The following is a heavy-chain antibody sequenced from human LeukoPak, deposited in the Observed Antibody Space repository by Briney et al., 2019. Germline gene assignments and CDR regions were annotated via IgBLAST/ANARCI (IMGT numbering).Heavy chain of an antibody. V-gene: IGHV4-34*01. CDR2: INHSGST. CDR1: GGSFSGYY. J-gene: IGHJ6*02. D-gene: IGHD2-8*01. CDR3: ARDGPTLLIWRPYYYYGMDV. Sequence: SETLSLTCAVYGGSFSGYYWSWIRQPPGKGLEWIGEINHSGSTNYNPSLKSRVTISVDTSKNQFSLKLSSVTAADTAVYYCARDGPTLLIWRPYYYYGMDVWGQGTTVTVSS.